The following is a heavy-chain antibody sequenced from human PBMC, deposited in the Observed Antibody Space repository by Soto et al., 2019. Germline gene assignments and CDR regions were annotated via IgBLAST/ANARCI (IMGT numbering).Heavy chain of an antibody. J-gene: IGHJ5*02. Sequence: SETLSLTCAVYGGSFSGYYWSWIRQPPGKGLEWIGEINHRGSTNYNPSLKSRVTISVDTSKNQFSLNLNSVTAADTAVYYCARHYGLASLFGFDPWGQGTLVAVSS. D-gene: IGHD3-10*02. V-gene: IGHV4-34*01. CDR3: ARHYGLASLFGFDP. CDR2: INHRGST. CDR1: GGSFSGYY.